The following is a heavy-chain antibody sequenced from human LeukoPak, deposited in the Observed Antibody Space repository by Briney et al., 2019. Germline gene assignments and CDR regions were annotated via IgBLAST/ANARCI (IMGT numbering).Heavy chain of an antibody. Sequence: SETLSLTCAVSGGSFFGSNWNWIRQSPEKGLEWIGEINHSGRTNYNPSLKSRVTISVDTSKSQFFLKLTSVTAADTAVYYCASVRGYSSSSNFFDYWGQGTLVTVSS. D-gene: IGHD6-6*01. J-gene: IGHJ4*02. CDR2: INHSGRT. V-gene: IGHV4-34*01. CDR1: GGSFFGSN. CDR3: ASVRGYSSSSNFFDY.